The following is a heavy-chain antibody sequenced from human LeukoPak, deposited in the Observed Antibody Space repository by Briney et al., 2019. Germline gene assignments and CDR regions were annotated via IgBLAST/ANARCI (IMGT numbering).Heavy chain of an antibody. D-gene: IGHD4-17*01. CDR2: IIPIFGTA. J-gene: IGHJ5*02. CDR1: GGTFSSYA. V-gene: IGHV1-69*05. Sequence: GASVKVSCKASGGTFSSYAISWVRQAPGQGLEWMGRIIPIFGTANYAQKFQGRVTITTDESTSRAYMELSSLRSEDTAVYYCARDRGTTVTTGKGGWFDPWGQGTLVTVSS. CDR3: ARDRGTTVTTGKGGWFDP.